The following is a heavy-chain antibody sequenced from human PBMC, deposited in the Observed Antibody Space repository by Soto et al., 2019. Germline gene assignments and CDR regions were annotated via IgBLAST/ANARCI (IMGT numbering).Heavy chain of an antibody. V-gene: IGHV1-69*13. CDR2: IIPIFGTA. D-gene: IGHD3-10*01. CDR1: GGTFSSYA. Sequence: ASVKVSCKASGGTFSSYAISWVRQAPGQGLEWMEGIIPIFGTANYAQKFQGRVTITADESTSTAYMELSSLRSEDTAVYYCANVPYGAFDYWGQGTLVTVSS. J-gene: IGHJ4*02. CDR3: ANVPYGAFDY.